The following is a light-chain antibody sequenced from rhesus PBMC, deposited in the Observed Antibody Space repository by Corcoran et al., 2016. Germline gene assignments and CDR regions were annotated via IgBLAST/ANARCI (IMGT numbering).Light chain of an antibody. CDR3: QHDYSTPDT. CDR1: QGITND. V-gene: IGKV1-25*01. Sequence: DIQMTQSPSSLSASVGDRVTITCRASQGITNDLAWYQQKPGETPKLLIYEASSLQRGIPSRFSGSGSGTDFTLTISSLQSEEFATYYCQHDYSTPDTFGQGTKVEIK. J-gene: IGKJ2*01. CDR2: EAS.